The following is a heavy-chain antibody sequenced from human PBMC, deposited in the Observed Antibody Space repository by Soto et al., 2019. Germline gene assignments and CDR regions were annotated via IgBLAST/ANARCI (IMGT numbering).Heavy chain of an antibody. CDR1: GYSFVGRY. CDR2: INPDTGDT. J-gene: IGHJ4*02. V-gene: IGHV1-2*02. D-gene: IGHD3-3*01. Sequence: ASVKVSCKTSGYSFVGRYIHWVRQAPGRGLEWMGWINPDTGDTNYAQRLQGRVTMTRDTSINTAHMELSWLTSDDTAVYYCARAYTSYGEVSIYFENWGQGSLVTVSS. CDR3: ARAYTSYGEVSIYFEN.